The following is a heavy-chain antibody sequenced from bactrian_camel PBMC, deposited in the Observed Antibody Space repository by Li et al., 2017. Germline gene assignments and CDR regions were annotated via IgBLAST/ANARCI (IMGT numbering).Heavy chain of an antibody. Sequence: VQLVESGGALVRPGESLTLTCVASGFNISGYGITWERQAPGDQSRWVGTINSDNTPHYRDDSVKGRFVISRDNAKDMVYLQMNNLKVEDTGMYYCAASYGLCTLNARFGFYGQGTQVTVS. CDR2: INSDNTP. V-gene: IGHV3S10*01. J-gene: IGHJ4*01. D-gene: IGHD3*01. CDR1: GFNISGYG.